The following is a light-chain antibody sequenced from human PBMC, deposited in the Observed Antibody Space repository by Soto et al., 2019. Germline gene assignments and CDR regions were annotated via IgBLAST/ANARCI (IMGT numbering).Light chain of an antibody. Sequence: EIVMTQSPATLSVSPGERATLSCRASQSVSSNLAWYQQKPGQAPRLLIYGASTRATGIPARFSGSGSGTEFTLTISSLQSGDVAVYYCQQYYTTPHTFGQGTKVEI. CDR1: QSVSSN. J-gene: IGKJ1*01. CDR2: GAS. CDR3: QQYYTTPHT. V-gene: IGKV3-15*01.